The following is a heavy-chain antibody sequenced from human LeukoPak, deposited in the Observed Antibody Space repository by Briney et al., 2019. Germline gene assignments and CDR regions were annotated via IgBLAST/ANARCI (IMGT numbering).Heavy chain of an antibody. CDR3: AGATVTGTGRAFHY. CDR2: VRHSGST. Sequence: PSETLSLTCAVYGESITAYYWTWIRQPPGKRLEWIGEVRHSGSTNYNPSLKSRVTMSVDMSKNQFSLKLNSVTAADTAVYYCAGATVTGTGRAFHYWAQGNLVPVSS. D-gene: IGHD4-17*01. V-gene: IGHV4-34*01. CDR1: GESITAYY. J-gene: IGHJ4*02.